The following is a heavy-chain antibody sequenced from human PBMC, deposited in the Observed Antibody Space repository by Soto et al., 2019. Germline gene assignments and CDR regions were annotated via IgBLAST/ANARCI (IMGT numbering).Heavy chain of an antibody. D-gene: IGHD4-17*01. CDR3: ARVGLTVTTAFDI. CDR1: GFTFSSYA. CDR2: ISSNGGST. Sequence: GGSLRLSCAASGFTFSSYAMHWVRQAPGKGLEYVSAISSNGGSTYYANSVKGRFTTSRDNSKNTLYLQMGSLRAEDMAVYYCARVGLTVTTAFDIWGQGTMVTVSS. V-gene: IGHV3-64*01. J-gene: IGHJ3*02.